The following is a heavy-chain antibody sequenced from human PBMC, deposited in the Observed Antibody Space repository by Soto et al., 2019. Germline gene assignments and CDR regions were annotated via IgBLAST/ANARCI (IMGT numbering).Heavy chain of an antibody. CDR2: ISHDGTTE. V-gene: IGHV3-30*03. J-gene: IGHJ4*02. CDR3: RSEVGYSRAGRWFSIDS. D-gene: IGHD2-15*01. CDR1: GFTFSSCG. Sequence: QVHLVESGGGVVQPGRSLRLSCAASGFTFSSCGMHWVRQAPDKGLEWVTVISHDGTTEYYAESVKGRFTSSRENFKDTLSLQMNSRTAEATAVYYWRSEVGYSRAGRWFSIDSWGPGTLVTGSS.